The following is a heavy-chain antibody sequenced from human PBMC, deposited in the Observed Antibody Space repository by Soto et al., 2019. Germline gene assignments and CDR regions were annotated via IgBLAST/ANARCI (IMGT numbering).Heavy chain of an antibody. CDR2: IYYSGST. CDR3: ARRSTVTRGTTFDY. D-gene: IGHD4-17*01. CDR1: GGSISSSSYY. J-gene: IGHJ4*02. Sequence: QLQLQESGLGLVKPSETLSLTCTVSGGSISSSSYYWGWIRQPPGKVLEWIGSIYYSGSTYYNPSLKSRVTISVDTSKNQFSLKLSSVTAADTAVYYCARRSTVTRGTTFDYWGQGTLVTVSS. V-gene: IGHV4-39*01.